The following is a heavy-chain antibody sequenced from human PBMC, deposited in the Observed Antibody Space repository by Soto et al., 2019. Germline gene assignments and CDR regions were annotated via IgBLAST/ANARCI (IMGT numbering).Heavy chain of an antibody. D-gene: IGHD2-2*01. V-gene: IGHV4-31*03. CDR1: RGSISSDGYY. Sequence: ASETLSLTCTVSRGSISSDGYYWSLIRQHPGKGLEWTGYIYYSGSTYYNPSLKSRVTISLDTSKYHFSLKLSSVTAADTAVYYCARDKPECSITSRQAGASLDPWGQATLVSVSS. CDR2: IYYSGST. CDR3: ARDKPECSITSRQAGASLDP. J-gene: IGHJ5*02.